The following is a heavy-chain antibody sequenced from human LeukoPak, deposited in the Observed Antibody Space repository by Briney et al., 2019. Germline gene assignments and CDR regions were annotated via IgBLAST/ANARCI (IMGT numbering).Heavy chain of an antibody. Sequence: TGGSLRLSCAASGFTFSSYAMSWVRQAPGKGLEWVSAISGSGGSTYYADSVKGRFTISRGNSKNTLYLQMNSLRAEDTAVYYCAKDLGELRYFDWSPYYFDYWGQGTLVTASS. CDR2: ISGSGGST. D-gene: IGHD3-9*01. V-gene: IGHV3-23*01. CDR3: AKDLGELRYFDWSPYYFDY. CDR1: GFTFSSYA. J-gene: IGHJ4*02.